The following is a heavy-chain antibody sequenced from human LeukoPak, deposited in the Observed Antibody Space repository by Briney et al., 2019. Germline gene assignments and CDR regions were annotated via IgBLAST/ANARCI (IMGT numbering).Heavy chain of an antibody. CDR3: ARGPPTAQYFQH. CDR2: INPNSGNT. Sequence: ASVKVSCKASGYTFTTYDINWVRQATGQGLQWMGWINPNSGNTGYAQKFQGRVTITRNTSISTVYMELSSLRSEDTAVYYCARGPPTAQYFQHWGQGTLVTVSS. D-gene: IGHD1-1*01. V-gene: IGHV1-8*03. CDR1: GYTFTTYD. J-gene: IGHJ1*01.